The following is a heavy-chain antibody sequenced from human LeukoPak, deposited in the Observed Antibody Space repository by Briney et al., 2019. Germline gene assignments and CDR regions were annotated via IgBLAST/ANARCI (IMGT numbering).Heavy chain of an antibody. D-gene: IGHD3-9*01. Sequence: GGSLRLSCAASGFTFSNYGMSWVRQTPGKVLEWVSTISDTGSSTYYADSVKGRFTVSRDNSRNTLYLQMNSLRPEETAVYYCAKGRAYDILGSEFDPWGQGTQVTVSS. CDR2: ISDTGSST. J-gene: IGHJ5*02. V-gene: IGHV3-23*01. CDR1: GFTFSNYG. CDR3: AKGRAYDILGSEFDP.